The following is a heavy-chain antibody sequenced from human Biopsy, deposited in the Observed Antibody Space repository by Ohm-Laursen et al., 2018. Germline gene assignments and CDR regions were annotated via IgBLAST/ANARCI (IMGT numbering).Heavy chain of an antibody. J-gene: IGHJ4*02. CDR1: GYTFNDSY. D-gene: IGHD3-10*01. V-gene: IGHV1-2*02. CDR2: VNPNSGAT. Sequence: ASVKVSCKASGYTFNDSYIHWVRQSPGQGLEWMGWVNPNSGATNSAEKFRGRVTLTRDTSISAVYNELRRLKSDDAAVYFCARDRMTDVFGGPTRTDVFDSWGQGTPVTVSS. CDR3: ARDRMTDVFGGPTRTDVFDS.